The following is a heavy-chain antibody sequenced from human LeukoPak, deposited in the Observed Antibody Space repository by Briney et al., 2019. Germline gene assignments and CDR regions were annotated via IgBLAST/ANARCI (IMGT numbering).Heavy chain of an antibody. V-gene: IGHV3-23*01. Sequence: PGGSLRLSCAASGFTFSTYAMNWVRQAPGKGLEWVSAISGTDESTYYADSVKGRFTISRDNSKNTLYLQMNSLRAEDTAVYYCAKGHDTRTATLDYWGQGTLVTVSS. D-gene: IGHD1-1*01. CDR3: AKGHDTRTATLDY. J-gene: IGHJ4*02. CDR1: GFTFSTYA. CDR2: ISGTDEST.